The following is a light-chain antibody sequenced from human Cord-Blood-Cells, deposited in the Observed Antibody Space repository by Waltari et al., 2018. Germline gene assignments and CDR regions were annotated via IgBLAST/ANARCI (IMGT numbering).Light chain of an antibody. CDR3: SSYTSSSTLV. J-gene: IGLJ3*02. CDR1: SSDVGGYNY. V-gene: IGLV2-14*01. Sequence: QSALTQPASVSGSPGQSITISCTGTSSDVGGYNYVSWYQQHPGKAPKLMIYDVSNRTAGVSNRFACSKSCNTVSLTMSGLQAEDEADYYCSSYTSSSTLVFGGGTKLTVL. CDR2: DVS.